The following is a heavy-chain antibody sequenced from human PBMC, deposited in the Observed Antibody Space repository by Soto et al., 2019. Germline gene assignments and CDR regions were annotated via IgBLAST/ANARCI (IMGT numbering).Heavy chain of an antibody. Sequence: GGSLRLSCAASGFTFSSYEMNWVRQAPGKGLEWVSYISSSGSTIYYADSVKGRFTISRDNAKNSLYLQMNSLRAEDTAVYYCARDSSKEAIFGVVIVYYYGMDVWGQGTTVTVS. J-gene: IGHJ6*02. CDR2: ISSSGSTI. D-gene: IGHD3-3*01. CDR3: ARDSSKEAIFGVVIVYYYGMDV. V-gene: IGHV3-48*03. CDR1: GFTFSSYE.